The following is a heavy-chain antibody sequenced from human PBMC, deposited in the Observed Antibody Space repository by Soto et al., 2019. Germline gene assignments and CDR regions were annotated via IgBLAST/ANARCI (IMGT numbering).Heavy chain of an antibody. Sequence: ASVKVSCKASGYTFTSYGISWVRQAPGQGLERMGWISAYNGNTHYAQKLQGRVTMTTDTSTSTAYMELRSLRSDDTAVYYCARDQAIYSSGLYPPDHYYYYYGMDVWGQGTTVTVSS. D-gene: IGHD6-19*01. V-gene: IGHV1-18*01. CDR2: ISAYNGNT. CDR1: GYTFTSYG. CDR3: ARDQAIYSSGLYPPDHYYYYYGMDV. J-gene: IGHJ6*02.